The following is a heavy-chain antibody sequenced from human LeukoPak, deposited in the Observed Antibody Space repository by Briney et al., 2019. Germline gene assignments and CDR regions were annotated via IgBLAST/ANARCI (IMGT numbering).Heavy chain of an antibody. J-gene: IGHJ2*01. V-gene: IGHV4-34*01. CDR2: INHSGST. Sequence: SETLSLTCAVYGGSFSGYYWSWIRQPPGKGLEWIGEINHSGSTNYNPSLKSRVTISVDTSKNQFSPKLSSVTAADTAVYYCARKKPRWYFDLWGRGTLVTVSS. CDR3: ARKKPRWYFDL. D-gene: IGHD1-14*01. CDR1: GGSFSGYY.